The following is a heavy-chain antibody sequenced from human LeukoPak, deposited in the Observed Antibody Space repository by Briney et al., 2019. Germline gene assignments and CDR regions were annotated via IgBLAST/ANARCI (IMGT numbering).Heavy chain of an antibody. V-gene: IGHV4-39*07. CDR2: IYRSGST. CDR1: GGSISSSSYY. CDR3: ARGDCSSTICYSPMDV. D-gene: IGHD2-2*01. Sequence: SETLSLTCTVSGGSISSSSYYWVWIRQTPGKGLEWIGSIYRSGSTNYNPSLKSRVTISVDTSKNQFSLKVNSVTAADTALYYCARGDCSSTICYSPMDVWGKGTTVTVSS. J-gene: IGHJ6*03.